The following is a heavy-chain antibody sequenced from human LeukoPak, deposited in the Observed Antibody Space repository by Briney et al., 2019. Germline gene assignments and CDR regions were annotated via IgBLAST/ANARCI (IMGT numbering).Heavy chain of an antibody. D-gene: IGHD3-22*01. V-gene: IGHV1-2*02. CDR3: ARGGYYDSSGYYYSHNWFDP. CDR2: INPNSGGT. CDR1: GYTFTSYY. J-gene: IGHJ5*02. Sequence: ASVKVSCKASGYTFTSYYMHWVRQAPGQGLEWMGWINPNSGGTNYAQKFQGRVTMTRDTSISTAYMELSRLRSDDTAVYYCARGGYYDSSGYYYSHNWFDPWGQGTLVTVSS.